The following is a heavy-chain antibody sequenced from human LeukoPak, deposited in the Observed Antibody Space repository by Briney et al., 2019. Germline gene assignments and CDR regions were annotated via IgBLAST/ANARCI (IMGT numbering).Heavy chain of an antibody. CDR2: ISPNSGGT. CDR1: GYTFTAYY. Sequence: ASVKVSCKASGYTFTAYYIHWVRQAPGQGLEWVGWISPNSGGTNYAQNFQGRVTMTWDTSISAAYMELRRLRSDDTAVYYCARDFYDSSGHYDYWGQGTLVTVSS. V-gene: IGHV1-2*02. CDR3: ARDFYDSSGHYDY. J-gene: IGHJ4*02. D-gene: IGHD3-22*01.